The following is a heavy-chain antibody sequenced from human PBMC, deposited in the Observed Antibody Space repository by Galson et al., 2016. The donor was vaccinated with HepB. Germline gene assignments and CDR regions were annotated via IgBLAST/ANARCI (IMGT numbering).Heavy chain of an antibody. CDR2: IIPVLGKS. V-gene: IGHV1-69*10. Sequence: SVKVSCKASGDTTSSHAISWVRQAPGGGLEWMGGIIPVLGKSSYAQKFQGSLTTTADESTGPVYMELRSLRSEHSALYYWARERGGSLLYYYYYGMDVWGQGTAVTVSS. D-gene: IGHD1-26*01. CDR3: ARERGGSLLYYYYYGMDV. CDR1: GDTTSSHA. J-gene: IGHJ6*02.